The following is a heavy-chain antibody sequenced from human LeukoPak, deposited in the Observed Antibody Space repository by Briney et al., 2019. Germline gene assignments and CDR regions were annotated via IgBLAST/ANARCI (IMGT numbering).Heavy chain of an antibody. CDR2: ISSSGSTI. CDR1: GFTFSSYE. J-gene: IGHJ4*02. V-gene: IGHV3-48*03. D-gene: IGHD3-10*01. CDR3: AREYGSGSYSPPAGY. Sequence: PGGSLRLSCAASGFTFSSYEMNWVRQAPGKGLEWVSYISSSGSTIYYADSVKGRFTISRDNAKNSLYLQMNSLRAEDTAVYYCAREYGSGSYSPPAGYWGQGTLVTVSS.